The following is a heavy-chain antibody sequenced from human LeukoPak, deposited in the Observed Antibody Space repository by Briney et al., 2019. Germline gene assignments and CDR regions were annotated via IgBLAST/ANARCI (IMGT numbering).Heavy chain of an antibody. CDR1: GFTFITCA. D-gene: IGHD2-15*01. J-gene: IGHJ4*02. CDR2: ISHDGSNK. Sequence: GGSLRLSCAVSGFTFITCAMYCVRQAPGKGLEWVALISHDGSNKYYADSVKGRFTISRDNSKNTLYLQLNSLRVEDTAVYYCGSEKCSGGTCYSTVDYWGQGTLVTVSS. V-gene: IGHV3-30-3*01. CDR3: GSEKCSGGTCYSTVDY.